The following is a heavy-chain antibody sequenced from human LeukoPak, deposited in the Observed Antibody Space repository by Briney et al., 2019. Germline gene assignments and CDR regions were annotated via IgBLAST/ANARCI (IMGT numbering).Heavy chain of an antibody. D-gene: IGHD6-13*01. V-gene: IGHV1-3*01. CDR2: INAANGNT. CDR3: ARDRYSSSWAEVYFYGMGV. CDR1: GYSFTSHV. J-gene: IGHJ6*02. Sequence: ASVKVSCKASGYSFTSHVMHWVRQAPGQRLEWMGWINAANGNTKYSQKFQGRVTITRDTSASTAYVELSSLRSEDTAVYFCARDRYSSSWAEVYFYGMGVWGQGTTVTVSS.